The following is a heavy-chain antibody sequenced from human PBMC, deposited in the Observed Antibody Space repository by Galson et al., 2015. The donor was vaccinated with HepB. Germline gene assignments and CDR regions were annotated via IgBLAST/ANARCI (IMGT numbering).Heavy chain of an antibody. J-gene: IGHJ6*03. Sequence: PALVKPTQTLTLTCTFSGFSLSTSGVGVGWIRQPPGKALEWLALIYWDDDKRYSPSLKSRLTITKDTSKNQVVLTMTNMDPVDTATYYCAHISSQLPEGGLWYYYMDVWGKGTTVTVSS. CDR3: AHISSQLPEGGLWYYYMDV. V-gene: IGHV2-5*02. D-gene: IGHD2-2*01. CDR1: GFSLSTSGVG. CDR2: IYWDDDK.